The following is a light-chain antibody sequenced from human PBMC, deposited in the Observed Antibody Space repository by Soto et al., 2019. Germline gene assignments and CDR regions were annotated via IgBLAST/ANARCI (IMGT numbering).Light chain of an antibody. V-gene: IGKV2-28*01. CDR3: MQALRPPLT. J-gene: IGKJ4*01. CDR2: LGS. Sequence: DLVMTQSPLSLPVTPGEPASISCRSSQSLLHSDGYNYLDWYLEKPGQSPQLLIYLGSSRASGVPDRFSGSGSGTDFTLKISRVEAEDVGIYYCMQALRPPLTFGGGTKVEIK. CDR1: QSLLHSDGYNY.